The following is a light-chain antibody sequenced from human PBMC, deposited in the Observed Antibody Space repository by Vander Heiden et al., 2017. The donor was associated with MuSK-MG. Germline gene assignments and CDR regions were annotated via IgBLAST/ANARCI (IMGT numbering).Light chain of an antibody. CDR1: QKVLYSSNNKNY. V-gene: IGKV4-1*01. CDR2: WAS. Sequence: DIVMTQSPDSLAVSLGERATINCKSSQKVLYSSNNKNYLAWYQQKPGQPPKLLIYWASTRESGVPDRFSGSGSGTDFTLTINSLQAEDVAVYYCQQEDTTPYTFGQGTKLEIK. J-gene: IGKJ2*01. CDR3: QQEDTTPYT.